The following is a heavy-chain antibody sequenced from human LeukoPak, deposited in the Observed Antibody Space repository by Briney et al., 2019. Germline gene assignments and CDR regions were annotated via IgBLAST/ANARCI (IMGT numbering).Heavy chain of an antibody. CDR2: IFSRGTT. Sequence: PSETLSLTCTVSGGSMKTFYWSWIRQPAGKGLEWVGRIFSRGTTNYNPSLKSRVTVSLHTSKNQFSLKLTSVTAADTAVYYCARGRYDNLTGHLARLDVWGQGTTVIVSS. D-gene: IGHD3-9*01. V-gene: IGHV4-4*07. CDR3: ARGRYDNLTGHLARLDV. J-gene: IGHJ6*02. CDR1: GGSMKTFY.